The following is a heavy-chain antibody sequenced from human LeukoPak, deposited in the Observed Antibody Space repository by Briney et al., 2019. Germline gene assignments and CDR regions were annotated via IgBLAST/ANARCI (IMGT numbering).Heavy chain of an antibody. CDR3: ARIINTSHKGAWFDP. CDR2: ISSKSSTV. J-gene: IGHJ5*02. V-gene: IGHV3-48*02. D-gene: IGHD2-2*01. Sequence: PSGGSLRLSCAASGFTFSSYTMIWVRQAPGKGLEWASYISSKSSTVYYADSVKGRFTISRDNAKNSLYLQINSLRDEDTAVYYCARIINTSHKGAWFDPWGQGTLVTVSS. CDR1: GFTFSSYT.